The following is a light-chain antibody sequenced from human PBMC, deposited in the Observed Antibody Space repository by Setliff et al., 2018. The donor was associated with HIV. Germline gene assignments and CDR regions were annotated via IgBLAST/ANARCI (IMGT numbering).Light chain of an antibody. Sequence: QSALTQPASVSGSPGQSITISCTGTSNDVGRYDLVSWYQQHPARAPKLIIYQVTRRPSGVSNRFSGSKSGNVASLTISGLQAEDEADYYCCPNTGSNTFVFGTGTKVTVL. V-gene: IGLV2-23*02. J-gene: IGLJ1*01. CDR2: QVT. CDR1: SNDVGRYDL. CDR3: CPNTGSNTFV.